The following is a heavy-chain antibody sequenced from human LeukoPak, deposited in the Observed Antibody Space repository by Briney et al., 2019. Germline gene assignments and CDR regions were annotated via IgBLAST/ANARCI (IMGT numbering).Heavy chain of an antibody. CDR3: ARDSSGDYAVDY. J-gene: IGHJ4*02. Sequence: GRSLRLSCAASGFTFSSYAMHWVRQAPGKGLEWVAVISYDGSNKYYADSVKGRFTISRDNSRNTLYLQMNSLRAEGTAVYYCARDSSGDYAVDYWGQGTLVSVSS. CDR1: GFTFSSYA. V-gene: IGHV3-30-3*01. CDR2: ISYDGSNK. D-gene: IGHD4-17*01.